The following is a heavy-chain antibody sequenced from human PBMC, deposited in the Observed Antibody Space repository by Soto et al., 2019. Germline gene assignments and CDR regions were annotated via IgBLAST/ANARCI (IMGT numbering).Heavy chain of an antibody. J-gene: IGHJ4*02. D-gene: IGHD5-18*01. CDR2: MYYTGST. CDR3: ASCGYSFASGYYFDY. CDR1: GGSISNYY. V-gene: IGHV4-59*01. Sequence: QVQLQESGPGLVKPSETLSLTCTVSGGSISNYYWSWVRQPPGKGLEWIGFMYYTGSTNYNSSLKRRVTMSLGTSKNQFSLQLSSVTAADTAVYYCASCGYSFASGYYFDYWGQGTLVTVSS.